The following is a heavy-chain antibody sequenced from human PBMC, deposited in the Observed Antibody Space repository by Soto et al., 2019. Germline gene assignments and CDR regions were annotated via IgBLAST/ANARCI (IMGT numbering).Heavy chain of an antibody. CDR2: ISSTTNYI. CDR3: AREIQLRVYYYYGMDA. D-gene: IGHD5-18*01. Sequence: GGSLRLSCAASGFTFTRYSMNWVRQAPGKGLEWVSSISSTTNYIYYVDSVKGRFTISRDNAKNSLYLQMNSLRAEDTAVYYCAREIQLRVYYYYGMDAWGQGTTVTVSS. CDR1: GFTFTRYS. V-gene: IGHV3-21*01. J-gene: IGHJ6*02.